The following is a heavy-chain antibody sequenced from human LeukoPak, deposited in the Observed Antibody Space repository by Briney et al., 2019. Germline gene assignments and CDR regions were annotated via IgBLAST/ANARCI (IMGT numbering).Heavy chain of an antibody. CDR2: ISSSSSYI. V-gene: IGHV3-21*01. J-gene: IGHJ3*02. D-gene: IGHD6-19*01. CDR3: AREGYSSGWFDAFDI. Sequence: PGGSLRLSCAASGFTFSSYSMNWVRQAPGKGLEWVSSISSSSSYIYYADSVKGRFTISRDNAKNSLYLQMNSLRAEDTAAYYCAREGYSSGWFDAFDIWGQGTMVTVSS. CDR1: GFTFSSYS.